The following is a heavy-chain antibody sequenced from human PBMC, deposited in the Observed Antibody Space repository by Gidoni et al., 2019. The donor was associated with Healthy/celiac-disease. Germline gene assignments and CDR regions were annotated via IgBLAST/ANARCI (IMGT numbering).Heavy chain of an antibody. V-gene: IGHV4-31*03. CDR1: GGSISSGGYY. J-gene: IGHJ3*02. Sequence: QVQLQESGPGLVKPSQTLSLTCTVSGGSISSGGYYWSWIRQHPGKGLEWIGYIYYSGSTYYNPSLKSRVTISVDTSKNQFSLKLSSVTAADTAVYYCARDNDDSSGYYVGAFDIWGQGTMVTVSS. CDR3: ARDNDDSSGYYVGAFDI. D-gene: IGHD3-22*01. CDR2: IYYSGST.